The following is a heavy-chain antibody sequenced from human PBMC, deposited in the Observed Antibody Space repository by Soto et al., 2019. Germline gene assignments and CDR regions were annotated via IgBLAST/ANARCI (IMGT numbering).Heavy chain of an antibody. Sequence: ASVKVSCKASGYTFTSYGISWVRQAPGQGLEWMGWISAYNGNTNYAQKFQGRVTMTTDTSTSTAYMELRSLRSDDTAVYYCARDNDVWTGYFFDNWGQGTLVTVSS. CDR3: ARDNDVWTGYFFDN. V-gene: IGHV1-18*01. CDR1: GYTFTSYG. D-gene: IGHD3-3*01. J-gene: IGHJ4*02. CDR2: ISAYNGNT.